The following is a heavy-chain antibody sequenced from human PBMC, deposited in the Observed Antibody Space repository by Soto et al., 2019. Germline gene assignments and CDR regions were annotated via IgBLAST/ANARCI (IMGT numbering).Heavy chain of an antibody. V-gene: IGHV1-46*01. CDR2: INPSGGRT. J-gene: IGHJ6*02. D-gene: IGHD6-13*01. CDR1: GYSFTTYY. CDR3: ARAAATANGRRVDV. Sequence: QVQLVQSGAEVKNPGASVKVSCKASGYSFTTYYIHWVRQAPGQGLEWMGMINPSGGRTTYSQQFQGRSTMTWDTMTTTVCREWSRLTSDATAMYYCARAAATANGRRVDVWGQGTSVTVSS.